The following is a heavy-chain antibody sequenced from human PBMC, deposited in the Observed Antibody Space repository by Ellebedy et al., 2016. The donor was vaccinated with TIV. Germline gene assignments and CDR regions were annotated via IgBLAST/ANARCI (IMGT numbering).Heavy chain of an antibody. J-gene: IGHJ4*02. V-gene: IGHV1-3*01. D-gene: IGHD1-26*01. CDR1: RYTFTSYA. CDR2: INAGNGNT. CDR3: ARGGRGVVGATTGY. Sequence: AASVKVSCKDSRYTFTSYAMHWVRHAPGQRLEWMGWINAGNGNTKYSQKFQGRVTITRDTSASTAYMELSSLRSEDTDVYYCARGGRGVVGATTGYWGQGTLVTVSS.